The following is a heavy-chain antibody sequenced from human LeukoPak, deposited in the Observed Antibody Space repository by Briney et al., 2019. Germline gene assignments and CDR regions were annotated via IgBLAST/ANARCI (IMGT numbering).Heavy chain of an antibody. CDR1: GYSFTSYS. V-gene: IGHV5-51*01. CDR3: ARHPSYSSSSLVFDY. Sequence: GKSLKICCKGSGYSFTSYSIGCVRQMSGKGLLWMGISSPGDSDTRYSPSFQGQVTISADKSISTAYLQWSSLKASDTAMYYCARHPSYSSSSLVFDYWGQGTLVTVSS. CDR2: SSPGDSDT. D-gene: IGHD6-6*01. J-gene: IGHJ4*02.